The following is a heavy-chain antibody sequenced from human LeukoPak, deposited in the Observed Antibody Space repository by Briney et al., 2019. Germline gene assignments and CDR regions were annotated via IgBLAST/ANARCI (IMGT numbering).Heavy chain of an antibody. D-gene: IGHD6-19*01. CDR2: IYWDGDK. J-gene: IGHJ4*02. CDR3: ARSGRYSSGSHPFDY. V-gene: IGHV2-5*02. CDR1: GFSLSSSGVG. Sequence: SGPTLVKPTQTLTQTCTFSGFSLSSSGVGVAWTRQPPGKALEWLALIYWDGDKRHSLSLKRRLTITKDTSKNQVVLTMTNMDPVDTATYFCARSGRYSSGSHPFDYWGQGTLVTVSS.